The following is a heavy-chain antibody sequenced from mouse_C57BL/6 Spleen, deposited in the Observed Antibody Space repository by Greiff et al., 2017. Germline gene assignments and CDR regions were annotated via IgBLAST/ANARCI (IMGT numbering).Heavy chain of an antibody. CDR2: ILPGSGST. J-gene: IGHJ1*03. V-gene: IGHV1-9*01. D-gene: IGHD1-1*01. Sequence: VQLQQSGAELMKPGASVKLSCKATGYTFTGYWIEWVKQRPGHGLEWIGEILPGSGSTNYNEKFKGKATFTADTSSNTAYMQLSSLTTEDSAIYYCARSGNYYGSSKGYFDVWGTGTTVTVSS. CDR3: ARSGNYYGSSKGYFDV. CDR1: GYTFTGYW.